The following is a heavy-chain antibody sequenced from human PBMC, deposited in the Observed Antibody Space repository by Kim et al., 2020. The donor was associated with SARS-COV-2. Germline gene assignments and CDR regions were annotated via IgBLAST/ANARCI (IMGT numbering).Heavy chain of an antibody. Sequence: GGSLRLSCAASGFTFSSYSMNWVRQAPGKGLEWVSSISSSSSYIYYADSVKGRFTISRDNAKNSLYLQMNSLRAEDTAVYYCACSPTGDRLPGDYYYGMDVWCQGTTVTVSS. CDR2: ISSSSSYI. V-gene: IGHV3-21*01. CDR3: ACSPTGDRLPGDYYYGMDV. D-gene: IGHD4-17*01. CDR1: GFTFSSYS. J-gene: IGHJ6*02.